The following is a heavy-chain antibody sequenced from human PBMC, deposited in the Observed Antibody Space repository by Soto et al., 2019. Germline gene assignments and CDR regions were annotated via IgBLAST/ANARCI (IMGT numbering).Heavy chain of an antibody. D-gene: IGHD3-22*01. CDR3: ASIYDSSGYYYGNNWFDP. J-gene: IGHJ5*02. CDR1: GGSISSYY. CDR2: ISYSGST. V-gene: IGHV4-59*01. Sequence: SETLSLTCTVSGGSISSYYWSWIRQPPGRGLEWIGYISYSGSTNYNPSLKSRVTISVDTSKNQFSLKLSSVTAADTAVYYCASIYDSSGYYYGNNWFDPWGQGTLVTVSS.